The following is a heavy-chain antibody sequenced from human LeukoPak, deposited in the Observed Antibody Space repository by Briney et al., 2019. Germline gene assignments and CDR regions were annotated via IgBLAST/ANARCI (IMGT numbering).Heavy chain of an antibody. V-gene: IGHV3-48*03. D-gene: IGHD2-15*01. CDR2: ISSSGSTI. CDR3: ASPGGSCYYGCFDY. J-gene: IGHJ4*02. CDR1: GFTFSSYE. Sequence: TGGSLRLSCAASGFTFSSYEMNWVRQAPGKGLEWVSYISSSGSTIYYADSVKGRFTISRDNAKNSLYLQMNSLRAEDTAVYYCASPGGSCYYGCFDYWGQGTLVTVSS.